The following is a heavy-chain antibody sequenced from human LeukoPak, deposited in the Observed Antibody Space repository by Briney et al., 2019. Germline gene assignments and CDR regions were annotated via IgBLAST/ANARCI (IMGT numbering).Heavy chain of an antibody. CDR1: GFTFSTYA. V-gene: IGHV3-23*01. CDR3: AKGLGGSYPRSRVFDI. Sequence: PGGSLRLSCAASGFTFSTYAINWVRQAPEKGLDWVSVIGASGSSTDYTDSVKGRFTISRDNSKNTLYLRTNSLRADDTAVYYCAKGLGGSYPRSRVFDIWGQGTMVTVSS. D-gene: IGHD3-16*01. CDR2: IGASGSST. J-gene: IGHJ3*02.